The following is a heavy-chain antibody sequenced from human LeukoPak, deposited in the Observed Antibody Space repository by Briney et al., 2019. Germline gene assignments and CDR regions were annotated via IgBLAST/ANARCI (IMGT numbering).Heavy chain of an antibody. Sequence: ETLSLTCTVSGSSISSSSYYWGWVRQAPGKGLGWVASINQDGTEKYYVDSVKGRFTISRDYAKKSLFLQMNSLRVEDTAVYFCAKVAKYYYGPETYYFFEQWGQGTPVTAAS. J-gene: IGHJ4*02. D-gene: IGHD3-10*01. CDR1: GSSISSSSYY. V-gene: IGHV3-7*01. CDR2: INQDGTEK. CDR3: AKVAKYYYGPETYYFFEQ.